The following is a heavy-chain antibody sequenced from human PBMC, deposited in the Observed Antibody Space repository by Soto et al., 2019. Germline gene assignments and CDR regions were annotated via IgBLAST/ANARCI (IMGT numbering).Heavy chain of an antibody. D-gene: IGHD6-19*01. CDR1: GYTFTSYA. V-gene: IGHV1-3*01. CDR3: AAVLYSSGWYYYYYGMDV. CDR2: INAGNGNT. J-gene: IGHJ6*02. Sequence: QVQLVQSGAEVKKPGASVKVSCKASGYTFTSYAMHWVRQAPGQRLEWMGWINAGNGNTKYSQKFQGRVTITRDPSASTAYMELSSLRFEDTAVYYCAAVLYSSGWYYYYYGMDVWGQGTTVTVSS.